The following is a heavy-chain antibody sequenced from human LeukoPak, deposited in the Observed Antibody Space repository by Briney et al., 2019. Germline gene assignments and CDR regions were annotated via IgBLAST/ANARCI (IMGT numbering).Heavy chain of an antibody. Sequence: SETLSLTCTVSGGSISSSSYYWGWIRQPPGKGLEWIGSIYYSGSTYYNPSLKSRVTISVDTSKNQFSLKLSSVTAADTAVYYCARAARPYSSSSFDYWGQGTLVTVSS. CDR2: IYYSGST. V-gene: IGHV4-39*07. CDR3: ARAARPYSSSSFDY. J-gene: IGHJ4*02. D-gene: IGHD6-6*01. CDR1: GGSISSSSYY.